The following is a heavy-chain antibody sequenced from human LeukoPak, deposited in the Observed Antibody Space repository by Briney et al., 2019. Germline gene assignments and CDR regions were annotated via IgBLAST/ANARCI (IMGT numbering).Heavy chain of an antibody. Sequence: PSETLPLTCAVYGGSFNAYYWNWIRQPPGKGLEWIGEIHHSGSTNYNPSLKSRATLSVDTSKSRFSLKLTSMTAADTAVYFCARALLSRRHSSTWYPLDSWGQGTLVTVSS. CDR2: IHHSGST. D-gene: IGHD6-13*01. CDR1: GGSFNAYY. J-gene: IGHJ4*02. CDR3: ARALLSRRHSSTWYPLDS. V-gene: IGHV4-34*01.